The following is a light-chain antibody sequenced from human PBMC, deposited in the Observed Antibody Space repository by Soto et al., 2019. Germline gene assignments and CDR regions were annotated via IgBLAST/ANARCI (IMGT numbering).Light chain of an antibody. CDR1: QTVSYN. CDR3: QHYNELPLT. Sequence: ERGMTQFPATLSVSPGAKATLSCRASQTVSYNFAWYQQKPGQAPRLLIYCACTRATGVPARFSGSGSGTEFTLTISNLQSEDSAVYYCQHYNELPLTFGGGTKLETK. V-gene: IGKV3-15*01. J-gene: IGKJ4*01. CDR2: CAC.